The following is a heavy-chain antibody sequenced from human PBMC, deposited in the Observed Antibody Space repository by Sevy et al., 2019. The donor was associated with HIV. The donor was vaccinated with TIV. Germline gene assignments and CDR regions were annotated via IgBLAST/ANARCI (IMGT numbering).Heavy chain of an antibody. V-gene: IGHV3-33*08. CDR2: IWYDGSNI. D-gene: IGHD2-15*01. CDR3: ASEVQYCSGGSCYTVEYFQD. Sequence: GGSLRLYCAASGFTFSSSGMHWVRQAPGKGLEWVAVIWYDGSNIYYADSVKGRLTISRDNTKNTLYLQMNSLRVEDTAVYYCASEVQYCSGGSCYTVEYFQDWGQGTLVTVSS. CDR1: GFTFSSSG. J-gene: IGHJ1*01.